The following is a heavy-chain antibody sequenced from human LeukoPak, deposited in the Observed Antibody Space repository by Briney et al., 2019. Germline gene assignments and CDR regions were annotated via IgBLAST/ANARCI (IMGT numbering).Heavy chain of an antibody. D-gene: IGHD3-22*01. CDR1: GFTFSSYD. Sequence: PGGSLRISCAASGFTFSSYDMHWVRQATGKGLEWVSAIGTAGDTYYPGSVKGRLTISRENAKNSLYLQMNSLRAGDTAVYYCARVGVDSSGYYYFDYWGQGTLVTVSS. CDR3: ARVGVDSSGYYYFDY. J-gene: IGHJ4*02. V-gene: IGHV3-13*01. CDR2: IGTAGDT.